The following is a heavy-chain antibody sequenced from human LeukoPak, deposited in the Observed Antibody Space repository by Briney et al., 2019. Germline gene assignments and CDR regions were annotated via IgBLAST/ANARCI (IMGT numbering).Heavy chain of an antibody. Sequence: ASVKVSFKASGYTFTGYYMHWVRQAPGQGLEWMGWINPNSGGTNYAQKFQGRVTMTRDTSISAAYMELSRLRSDDTAVYYCARGGAGEGYCSSSSCYGHDYWGQGTLVTVSS. CDR2: INPNSGGT. D-gene: IGHD2-15*01. V-gene: IGHV1-2*02. CDR1: GYTFTGYY. CDR3: ARGGAGEGYCSSSSCYGHDY. J-gene: IGHJ4*02.